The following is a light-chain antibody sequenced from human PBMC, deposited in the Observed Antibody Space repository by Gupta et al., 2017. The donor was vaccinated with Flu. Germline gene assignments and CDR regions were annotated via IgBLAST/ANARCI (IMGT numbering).Light chain of an antibody. V-gene: IGKV3-11*01. Sequence: LTRSPATLSLSPGERTTLSCRASQTFPNCLAWSQHKPGQAPRLLIYDIYKRATGIPARFSGNGSGPALFLPLPGLAPEDSAVHYCNLFSAFGGGTKVEIK. J-gene: IGKJ4*01. CDR3: NLFSA. CDR1: QTFPNC. CDR2: DIY.